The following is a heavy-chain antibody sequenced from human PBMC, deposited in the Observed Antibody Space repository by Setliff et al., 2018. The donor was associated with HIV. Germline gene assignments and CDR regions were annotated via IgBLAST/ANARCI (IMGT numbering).Heavy chain of an antibody. J-gene: IGHJ6*03. D-gene: IGHD3-3*02. CDR1: GFSFASHA. CDR2: IKQDGSET. V-gene: IGHV3-7*03. Sequence: GGSLRLSCEGSGFSFASHAMTWVRQAPGKGLEWVANIKQDGSETSYAESVQGRFTISRGTAPNSVYLQMNDLRVDDTAVYYCVRGAFWSTYFYYYLDVWGEGSTVTVSS. CDR3: VRGAFWSTYFYYYLDV.